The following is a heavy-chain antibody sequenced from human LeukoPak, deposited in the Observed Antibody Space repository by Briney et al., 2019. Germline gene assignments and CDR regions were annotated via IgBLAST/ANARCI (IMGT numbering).Heavy chain of an antibody. CDR2: IYHSGST. CDR3: ASTIFGVVSFDY. D-gene: IGHD3-3*01. Sequence: SQTLSLTCAVSGGSISSGGYSWSWIRQPPGKGLEWIGYIYHSGSTYYNPSLKSRVTISVDRSKNQFSLKLSSVTAADTAVYYCASTIFGVVSFDYWGQGTLVTVSS. V-gene: IGHV4-30-2*01. J-gene: IGHJ4*02. CDR1: GGSISSGGYS.